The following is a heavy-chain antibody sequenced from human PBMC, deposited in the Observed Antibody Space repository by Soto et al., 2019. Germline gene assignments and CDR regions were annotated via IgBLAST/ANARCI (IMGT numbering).Heavy chain of an antibody. Sequence: VPLEQSGAEWKKPGSSVTVSCKVSDNSLSTHTLSWIRQAPGQGPQWLGRIIPNSQITNYAQRFQDRLTITVVKSANTAGMSVSSLAPGDRGIYWGAAAQGCVVEDYF. V-gene: IGHV1-69*02. D-gene: IGHD6-25*01. J-gene: IGHJ1*01. CDR1: DNSLSTHT. CDR3: AAAQGCVVEDYF. CDR2: IIPNSQIT.